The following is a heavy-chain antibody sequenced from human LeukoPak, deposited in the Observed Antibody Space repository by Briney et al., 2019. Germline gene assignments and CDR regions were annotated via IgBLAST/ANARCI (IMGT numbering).Heavy chain of an antibody. J-gene: IGHJ3*02. CDR3: ARGGCGGDCYAPTDAFDI. CDR2: IIPIFGTA. D-gene: IGHD2-21*01. Sequence: ASVKVSCKASGGTFSSYAISWVRQAPGQGLEWMGGIIPIFGTANYAQKFQGRVTITTDESTSTAYMELSSLRSEDTAVYYCARGGCGGDCYAPTDAFDIWGQGTMVTVSS. CDR1: GGTFSSYA. V-gene: IGHV1-69*05.